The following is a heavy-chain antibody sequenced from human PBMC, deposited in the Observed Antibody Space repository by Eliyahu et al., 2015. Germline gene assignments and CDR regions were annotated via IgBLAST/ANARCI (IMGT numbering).Heavy chain of an antibody. J-gene: IGHJ6*02. CDR3: ARSSYDSRGYYHYYYGLDV. CDR1: GFSLSISGXC. V-gene: IGHV2-70*01. D-gene: IGHD3-22*01. Sequence: QVTLRESGPALVKPTQTLTLTCTFSGFSLSISGXCVXWIRQPPGKALEWLALIDWDDDKYYSTSLKTRLTISKDTSKNQVVLTMTNMDPVDTATYYCARSSYDSRGYYHYYYGLDVWGQGTTVTVSS. CDR2: IDWDDDK.